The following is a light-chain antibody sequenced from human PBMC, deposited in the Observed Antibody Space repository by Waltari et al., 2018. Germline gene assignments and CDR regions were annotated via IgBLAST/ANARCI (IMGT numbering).Light chain of an antibody. J-gene: IGKJ2*01. CDR3: QQSYSTPYT. CDR1: QSISSY. V-gene: IGKV1-39*01. CDR2: AAS. Sequence: DIQMTQSPSSLSASVGDRVTITCRASQSISSYLNWYQQKPGKAPKLLIYAASSLQSGVPSRFSGSGSGTDSTLTISRLQSEDFATYYCQQSYSTPYTFGQGTKLEIK.